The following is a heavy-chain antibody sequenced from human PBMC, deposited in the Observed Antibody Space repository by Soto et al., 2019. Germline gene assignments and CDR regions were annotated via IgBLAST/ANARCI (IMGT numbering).Heavy chain of an antibody. D-gene: IGHD3-9*01. Sequence: PGESLKISCKGSXYSFTSYWIGWVRQMPGKGLEWMGIIYPGDSDTRYSPSFQGQVTISADKSISTAYLQWSSLKASDTTMYYCARLDSTSHYGMDVWGQGTTVTVSS. J-gene: IGHJ6*02. CDR2: IYPGDSDT. CDR1: XYSFTSYW. V-gene: IGHV5-51*01. CDR3: ARLDSTSHYGMDV.